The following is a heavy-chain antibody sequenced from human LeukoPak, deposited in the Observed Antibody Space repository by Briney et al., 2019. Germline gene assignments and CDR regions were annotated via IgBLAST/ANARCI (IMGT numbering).Heavy chain of an antibody. V-gene: IGHV1-2*02. J-gene: IGHJ6*03. CDR1: GYTFTGYY. Sequence: ASVKVSCKASGYTFTGYYMHWVRQAPGQGLEWMGWINPNSGGTNYAQKFQGRVTMTRDTSISTAYMELSRLRSDDTAVYYCASCRSIAARPDSYYYYYMDVWGKGTTVTVSS. D-gene: IGHD6-6*01. CDR2: INPNSGGT. CDR3: ASCRSIAARPDSYYYYYMDV.